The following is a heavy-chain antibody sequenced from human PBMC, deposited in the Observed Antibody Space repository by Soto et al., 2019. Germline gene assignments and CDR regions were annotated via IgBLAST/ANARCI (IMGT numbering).Heavy chain of an antibody. CDR1: EFTFGGLG. D-gene: IGHD1-7*01. J-gene: IGHJ4*02. V-gene: IGHV3-23*01. CDR2: ISANGQGI. Sequence: EVQLLESGGGLVQPGGSVRLSCAAPEFTFGGLGLSWVRQSPGRGLEWVSTISANGQGIYYADSVRGRFTISRDNSKNTIFLHMDSLRAEDTAVCYCAKDRNYPRDQFHYWGQGTLVTVSS. CDR3: AKDRNYPRDQFHY.